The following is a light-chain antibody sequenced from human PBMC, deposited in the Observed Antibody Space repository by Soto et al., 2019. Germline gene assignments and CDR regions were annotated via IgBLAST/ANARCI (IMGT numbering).Light chain of an antibody. J-gene: IGKJ3*01. CDR3: QQYSNWPRT. Sequence: DTVMTQSPATLSLSPGEGATLSCRASQSVRSNLGWYQQKPGQAPSLLIYGASTRAAGITDRFSGSGSGTEFTLTITSLQSEDFAVYYCQQYSNWPRTFGQGTKWIS. CDR1: QSVRSN. CDR2: GAS. V-gene: IGKV3-15*01.